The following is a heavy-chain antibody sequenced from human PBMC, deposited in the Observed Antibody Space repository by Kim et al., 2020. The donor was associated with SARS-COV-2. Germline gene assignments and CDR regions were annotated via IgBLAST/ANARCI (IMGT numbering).Heavy chain of an antibody. CDR2: INAGNGNT. Sequence: ASVKVSCKASGYNFTSYAMHWVRQAPGQRLEWMGWINAGNGNTKYSQKFQGRVTITRDTSASTAYMELSSLRSEDTAVYYCASRTSNYDFWSGYPSYYYYGMDVWGQGTTVTVSS. CDR3: ASRTSNYDFWSGYPSYYYYGMDV. CDR1: GYNFTSYA. D-gene: IGHD3-3*01. V-gene: IGHV1-3*01. J-gene: IGHJ6*02.